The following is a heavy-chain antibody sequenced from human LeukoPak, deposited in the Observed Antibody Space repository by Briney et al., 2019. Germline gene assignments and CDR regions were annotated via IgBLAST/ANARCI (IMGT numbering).Heavy chain of an antibody. J-gene: IGHJ6*03. Sequence: SQTLSLTCAISGDSVSSNSAAWNWIRQSPSRGLEWLGRTYYRSKWYNDYAVSVKSRITINPDTSKNQFSLQLNSVTPEDTAVYYCARGNSGSYVPPEYYYYMDVWGKGTTVTVSS. D-gene: IGHD1-26*01. CDR2: TYYRSKWYN. CDR3: ARGNSGSYVPPEYYYYMDV. V-gene: IGHV6-1*01. CDR1: GDSVSSNSAA.